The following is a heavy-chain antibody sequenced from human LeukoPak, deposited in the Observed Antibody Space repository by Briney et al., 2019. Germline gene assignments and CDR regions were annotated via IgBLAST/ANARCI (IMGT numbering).Heavy chain of an antibody. CDR3: VKDLPVLHY. J-gene: IGHJ4*02. CDR2: IYSSGST. D-gene: IGHD3-16*01. V-gene: IGHV3-66*03. Sequence: GGSLRLSCAASGFTVSSNYMSWVRQAPGKGLEWVSVIYSSGSTYYADSVKGRFTISRDNSKNTLYLQMNGLRGDDTAVYYCVKDLPVLHYWGQGTLVTVSS. CDR1: GFTVSSNY.